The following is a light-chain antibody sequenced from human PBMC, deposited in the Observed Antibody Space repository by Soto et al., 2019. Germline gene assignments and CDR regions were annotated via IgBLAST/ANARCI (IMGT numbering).Light chain of an antibody. CDR2: KAS. CDR1: QSISTW. CDR3: QQYNSYSPYT. J-gene: IGKJ2*01. Sequence: DIQMTQSPSTLSASVGDRVTITCRASQSISTWLAWYQQKPGKAPKLLIYKASNLQSGVPSRFSGSGSGTEFTLTISSLQPDGFATYYCQQYNSYSPYTFGQGTKLEIK. V-gene: IGKV1-5*03.